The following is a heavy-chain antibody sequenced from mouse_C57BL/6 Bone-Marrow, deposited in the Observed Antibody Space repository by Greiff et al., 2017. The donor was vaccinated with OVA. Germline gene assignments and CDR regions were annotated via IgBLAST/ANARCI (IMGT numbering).Heavy chain of an antibody. CDR3: ARLGYSYYYAMDY. CDR2: IYPGSGST. Sequence: QVQLKQSGAELVKPGASVKMSCKASGYTFTSYWITWVKQRPGQGLEWIGDIYPGSGSTNYNEKFKSKATLTVDTSSSTAYMQLSSLTSDDSAVYYCARLGYSYYYAMDYWGQGTSVTVSS. V-gene: IGHV1-55*01. CDR1: GYTFTSYW. J-gene: IGHJ4*01. D-gene: IGHD2-12*01.